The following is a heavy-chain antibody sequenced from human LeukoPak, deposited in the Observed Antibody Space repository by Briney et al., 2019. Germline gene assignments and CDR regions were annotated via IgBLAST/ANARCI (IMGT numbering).Heavy chain of an antibody. Sequence: GGSLRLSCAASGFTFSSYGMSWVRQAPGEGLEWVSAISDDGRSTYYADAVKGRFTISRDNSKNTVYLQMNSLRAEDTAVYYCARGQAHDYGDLYYFDYWGQGTLVTVSS. CDR2: ISDDGRST. CDR3: ARGQAHDYGDLYYFDY. V-gene: IGHV3-23*01. D-gene: IGHD4-17*01. CDR1: GFTFSSYG. J-gene: IGHJ4*02.